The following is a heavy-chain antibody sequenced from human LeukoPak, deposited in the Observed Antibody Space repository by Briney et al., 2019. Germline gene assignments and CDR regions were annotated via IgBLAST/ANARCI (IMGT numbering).Heavy chain of an antibody. D-gene: IGHD3-10*01. J-gene: IGHJ4*02. CDR1: GFTFSSYS. CDR2: ISSSSGYI. CDR3: ARDRGYYYGSGNDY. V-gene: IGHV3-21*01. Sequence: GGSLRLSCAASGFTFSSYSMNWVRQAPGKGLEWVSSISSSSGYIYYADSVKGRFTISRDNAKNSLYLQMNSLRAEDTAVYYCARDRGYYYGSGNDYWGQGTLVTVSS.